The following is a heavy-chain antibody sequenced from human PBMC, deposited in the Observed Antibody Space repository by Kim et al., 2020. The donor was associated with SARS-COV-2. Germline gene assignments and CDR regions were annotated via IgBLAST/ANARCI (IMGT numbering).Heavy chain of an antibody. CDR1: GGSISSGGYY. V-gene: IGHV4-31*03. J-gene: IGHJ6*02. CDR2: IYYSGST. D-gene: IGHD3-16*01. Sequence: SQTLSLTCTVSGGSISSGGYYWSWIRQHPGKGLEWIGYIYYSGSTYYNPSLKSRVTISVDTSKNQFSLKLSSVTAADTAVYYCARAGAGRVTTIGVGKVPDYYYYGMDVWGQGTTVTVSS. CDR3: ARAGAGRVTTIGVGKVPDYYYYGMDV.